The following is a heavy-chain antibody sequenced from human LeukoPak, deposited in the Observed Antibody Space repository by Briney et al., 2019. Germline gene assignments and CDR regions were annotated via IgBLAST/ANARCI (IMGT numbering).Heavy chain of an antibody. V-gene: IGHV5-10-1*01. CDR3: ARHNWEYIGYDSDGDWFDP. Sequence: GESLRISCKGSGYSFTSYWISWVRQMPGKGLEWMGRIDPSDSYTNYSPSFQGHVTISADKSISTAYLQWSSLKASDTAMYYCARHNWEYIGYDSDGDWFDPWGQGTLVTVSS. D-gene: IGHD5-12*01. CDR2: IDPSDSYT. J-gene: IGHJ5*02. CDR1: GYSFTSYW.